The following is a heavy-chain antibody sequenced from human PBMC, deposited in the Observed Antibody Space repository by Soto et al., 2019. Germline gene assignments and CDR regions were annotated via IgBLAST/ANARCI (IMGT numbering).Heavy chain of an antibody. CDR2: ISGGSGST. CDR3: AKDLGYDSGGSYSDAFDI. D-gene: IGHD3-22*01. J-gene: IGHJ3*02. CDR1: GFTFSSYA. V-gene: IGHV3-23*01. Sequence: ESGGGLVQPGGSLRLSCAASGFTFSSYAMSWVRQAPGKGLEWVSSISGGSGSTYYTDSVKGRFTVSRDNSKNTLYLQMNSLRAEDTAVYYCAKDLGYDSGGSYSDAFDIWGQGTMVTVSS.